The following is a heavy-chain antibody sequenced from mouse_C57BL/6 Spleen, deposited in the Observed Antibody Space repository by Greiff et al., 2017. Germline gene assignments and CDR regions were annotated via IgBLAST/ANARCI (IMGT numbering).Heavy chain of an antibody. Sequence: EVMLVESGGGLVQPGGSLKLSCAASGFTFSDYYMYWVRQTPEKRLEWVAYISNGGGSTYYPDTVKGRFTISRDNAKNTLYLQMSRLKSEDTAMYYCARVGSSPGWFDVWGTGTTVTVSS. CDR3: ARVGSSPGWFDV. D-gene: IGHD1-1*01. J-gene: IGHJ1*03. CDR1: GFTFSDYY. V-gene: IGHV5-12*01. CDR2: ISNGGGST.